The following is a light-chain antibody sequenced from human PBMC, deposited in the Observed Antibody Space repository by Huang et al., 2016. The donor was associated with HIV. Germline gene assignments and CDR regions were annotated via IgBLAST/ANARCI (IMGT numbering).Light chain of an antibody. V-gene: IGKV1-39*01. Sequence: EIQMTQSPSSLSASVGDRVTITCRASQSISTYLNWYQQKPGKAPKRLIYAASNLQSAVPARFSGGGSGTDFTLTISSLQPEDFAAYYCQQSYSTPRTFGQGTKVEIK. J-gene: IGKJ1*01. CDR3: QQSYSTPRT. CDR1: QSISTY. CDR2: AAS.